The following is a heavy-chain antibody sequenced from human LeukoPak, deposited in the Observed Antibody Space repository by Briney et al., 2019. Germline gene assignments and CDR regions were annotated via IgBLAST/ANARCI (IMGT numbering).Heavy chain of an antibody. Sequence: PGGSLRLSCAASGFTFSNAWMSWVRQAPGKGLEWVGRIKSKTDGGTTDYAAPVKGRFTISRDDLKNTLYLQMNSLKTEDTAVYYCTTELLYYYDSSGSDYWGQGTLVTVSS. CDR1: GFTFSNAW. D-gene: IGHD3-22*01. V-gene: IGHV3-15*01. CDR3: TTELLYYYDSSGSDY. J-gene: IGHJ4*02. CDR2: IKSKTDGGTT.